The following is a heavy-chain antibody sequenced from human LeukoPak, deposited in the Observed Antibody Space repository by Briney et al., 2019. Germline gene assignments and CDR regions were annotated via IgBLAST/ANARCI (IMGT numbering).Heavy chain of an antibody. CDR3: AKGDTTAARYYFDY. Sequence: GGSLSLSCAASGFTFCSYAISSGRQAPGKGVEWVSGISGSGGSTYYADSVKGRFTISRDNSKNTLYLQMNSLRAEDTAVYYCAKGDTTAARYYFDYWGQGTLVTVSS. D-gene: IGHD4-17*01. CDR1: GFTFCSYA. CDR2: ISGSGGST. J-gene: IGHJ4*02. V-gene: IGHV3-23*01.